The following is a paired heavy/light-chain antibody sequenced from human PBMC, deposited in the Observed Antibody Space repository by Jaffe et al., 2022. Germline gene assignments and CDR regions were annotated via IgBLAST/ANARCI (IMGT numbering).Light chain of an antibody. J-gene: IGLJ2*01. V-gene: IGLV1-51*02. CDR3: GTWDNSLSGEVV. CDR1: SSNIGNNY. Sequence: QSVLTQPPSVSAAPGQKVTISCSGSSSNIGNNYVSWYQQLPGTAPKLLIYENNKRPSGIPDRFSGSKSGTSATLGITGLQTGDEADYYCGTWDNSLSGEVVFGGGTKLTVL. CDR2: ENN.
Heavy chain of an antibody. CDR2: IYYSGST. CDR1: GGSISSYY. CDR3: ARHPIRYFDWFPDAFDI. Sequence: QVQLQESGPGLVKPSETLSLTCTVSGGSISSYYWSWIRQPPGKGLEWIGYIYYSGSTNYSPSLKSRVTISVDTSKNQFSLKLRSVTAADTAVYYCARHPIRYFDWFPDAFDIWGQGTMVTVSS. D-gene: IGHD3-9*01. V-gene: IGHV4-59*01. J-gene: IGHJ3*02.